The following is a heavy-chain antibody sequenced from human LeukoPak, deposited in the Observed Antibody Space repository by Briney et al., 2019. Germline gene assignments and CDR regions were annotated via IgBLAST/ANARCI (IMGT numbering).Heavy chain of an antibody. V-gene: IGHV4-34*01. CDR2: INHSGST. CDR3: ARHLSSSEPFDY. CDR1: GGSFSGYY. J-gene: IGHJ4*02. D-gene: IGHD6-13*01. Sequence: PSETLSLTCAVYGGSFSGYYWSWIRQPPGKGLEWIGEINHSGSTNYNPSLKSRVTISVDTSKNQFSLKLSSVTAADTAVYYCARHLSSSEPFDYWGQGTLVTVSS.